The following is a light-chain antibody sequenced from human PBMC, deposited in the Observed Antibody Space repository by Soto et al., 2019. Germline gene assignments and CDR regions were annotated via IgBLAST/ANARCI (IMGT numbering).Light chain of an antibody. V-gene: IGKV3-15*01. CDR2: GAS. Sequence: IMMTQSPATLSVSPGERATLSCRASQSVSSNLAWYQQKPGQAPRLLIYGASTRATGIPARFSGSGSGTEFTLTISSLQSEDFAMYFCQQYSKWPPRYTFGQGTKVDI. CDR3: QQYSKWPPRYT. CDR1: QSVSSN. J-gene: IGKJ2*01.